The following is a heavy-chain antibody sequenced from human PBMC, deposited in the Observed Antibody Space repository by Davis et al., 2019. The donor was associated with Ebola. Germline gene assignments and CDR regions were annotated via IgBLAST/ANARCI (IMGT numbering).Heavy chain of an antibody. J-gene: IGHJ4*02. CDR2: ISYDGSNK. Sequence: PGGSLRLSCAASGFTFSSYAMHWVRQAPGKGLEWVAVISYDGSNKYYADSVKGRFTISRDNSKNTLYLQMNSLRAEDTAVYYCARGDSYGYPYYFDYWGQGTLVTVSS. CDR3: ARGDSYGYPYYFDY. D-gene: IGHD5-18*01. V-gene: IGHV3-30-3*01. CDR1: GFTFSSYA.